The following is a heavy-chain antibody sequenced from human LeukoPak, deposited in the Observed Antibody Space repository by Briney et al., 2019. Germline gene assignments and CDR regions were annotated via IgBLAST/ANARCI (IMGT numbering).Heavy chain of an antibody. J-gene: IGHJ4*02. D-gene: IGHD6-13*01. Sequence: ASVKVSCTASGYTFTIYAMNWVRQAPGQGLEWMGWINTNTGNPTYARGFTGRFVFSLDTSVSTAYLQISSLKAEDTAVYYCARGFPVAAAGLDYWGQGTLVTVSS. V-gene: IGHV7-4-1*02. CDR3: ARGFPVAAAGLDY. CDR1: GYTFTIYA. CDR2: INTNTGNP.